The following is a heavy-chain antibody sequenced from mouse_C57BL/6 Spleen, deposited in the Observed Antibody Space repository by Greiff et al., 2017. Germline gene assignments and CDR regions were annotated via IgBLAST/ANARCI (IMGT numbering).Heavy chain of an antibody. J-gene: IGHJ4*01. D-gene: IGHD1-1*01. CDR3: ARSSSPYAMDY. CDR1: GYTFTSYW. V-gene: IGHV1-52*01. CDR2: IDPSDSET. Sequence: QVQLQQPGAELVRPGSSVKLSCTASGYTFTSYWMHWVQQRPIQGLEWIGNIDPSDSETHYTQKFKDKATLTVDKSSSTAYMQLSSLTSEDSAVYYWARSSSPYAMDYWGQGTSVTVSS.